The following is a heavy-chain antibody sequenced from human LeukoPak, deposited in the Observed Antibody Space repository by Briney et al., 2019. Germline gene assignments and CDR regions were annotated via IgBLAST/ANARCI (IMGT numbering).Heavy chain of an antibody. Sequence: PGGSLGLSCAASGFTFSSHGMQGVPQAPGKGLEWVAVISYDGGTKYYADSVKGRFTISTDNSKSTLFLQMNSLRAEDTAVYYCAKESGIRSYGAYFPHWGQGTLVTVSS. CDR3: AKESGIRSYGAYFPH. V-gene: IGHV3-30*18. CDR2: ISYDGGTK. CDR1: GFTFSSHG. D-gene: IGHD4-17*01. J-gene: IGHJ1*01.